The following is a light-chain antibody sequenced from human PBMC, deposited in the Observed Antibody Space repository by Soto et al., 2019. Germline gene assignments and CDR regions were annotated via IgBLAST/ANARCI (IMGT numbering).Light chain of an antibody. Sequence: EIVLTQSPATLSLSPGERATLSCRASQSVSSNLAWYRQKPGKAPSLLMYDASHRATGFTVRFSGSGSGTDYSPTNSSRVPDDFAVYYCQLRGKCLEYTFGPGTRVDIK. CDR2: DAS. CDR3: QLRGKCLEYT. CDR1: QSVSSN. J-gene: IGKJ3*01. V-gene: IGKV3-11*01.